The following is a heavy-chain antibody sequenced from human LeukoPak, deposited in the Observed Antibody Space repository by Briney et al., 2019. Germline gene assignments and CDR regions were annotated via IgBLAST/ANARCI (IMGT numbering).Heavy chain of an antibody. Sequence: GESLKISCKGSGYSFTSYWIGWVRQMPGKSLEWMGIIYPGDSDTRYSPSFQGQVTISADKSISTAYLQWSSLKASDTAMYYCARHEYSSSSYRVLPDYWGQGTLVTVSS. J-gene: IGHJ4*02. CDR3: ARHEYSSSSYRVLPDY. D-gene: IGHD6-6*01. CDR1: GYSFTSYW. V-gene: IGHV5-51*01. CDR2: IYPGDSDT.